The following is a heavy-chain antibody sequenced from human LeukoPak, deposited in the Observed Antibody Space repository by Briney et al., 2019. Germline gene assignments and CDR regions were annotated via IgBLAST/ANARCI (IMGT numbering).Heavy chain of an antibody. J-gene: IGHJ6*02. CDR2: IYPGDSDT. V-gene: IGHV5-51*01. CDR1: GYSFTSYW. Sequence: GESLKISCKGSGYSFTSYWIGWVRQMPGKGLECMGIIYPGDSDTRYSPSFQGQVTISADKSISTAYLQWSSLKASDTAMYYCARLDAGFYRNQAYYYYGMDVWGQGTTVTVSS. D-gene: IGHD4-11*01. CDR3: ARLDAGFYRNQAYYYYGMDV.